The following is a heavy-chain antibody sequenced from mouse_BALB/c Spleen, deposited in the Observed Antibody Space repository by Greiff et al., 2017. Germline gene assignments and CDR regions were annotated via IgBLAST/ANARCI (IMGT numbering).Heavy chain of an antibody. D-gene: IGHD2-10*01. J-gene: IGHJ1*01. V-gene: IGHV1-14*01. Sequence: EVQLQQSGPELVKPGASVKMSCKASGYTFTSYVMHWVKQKPGQGLEWIGYINPYNDGTKYNEKFKGKATLTSDKSSSTAYMELSSLTSEDSAVYYCARSRFSYYGNYDWYFDVWGAGTTVTVSS. CDR2: INPYNDGT. CDR3: ARSRFSYYGNYDWYFDV. CDR1: GYTFTSYV.